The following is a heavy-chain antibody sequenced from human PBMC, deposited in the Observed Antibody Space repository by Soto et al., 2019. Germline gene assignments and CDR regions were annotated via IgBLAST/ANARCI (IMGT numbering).Heavy chain of an antibody. CDR3: ASGGRWQYYYYGMDV. J-gene: IGHJ6*02. CDR2: IYPGDSDT. CDR1: GYSFTSYW. D-gene: IGHD2-15*01. V-gene: IGHV5-51*01. Sequence: AGESLKISCKGSGYSFTSYWIGWVRQMPGKGLEWMEIIYPGDSDTRYSPSFQGQVTISADKSISTAYLQWSSLKASDTAMYYCASGGRWQYYYYGMDVWGQGTTVTVSS.